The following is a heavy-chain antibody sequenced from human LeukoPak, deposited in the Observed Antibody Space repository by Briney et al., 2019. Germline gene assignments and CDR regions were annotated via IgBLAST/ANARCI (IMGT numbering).Heavy chain of an antibody. V-gene: IGHV3-64D*06. J-gene: IGHJ4*02. Sequence: GGSLRLSCLGSGFTFSWYGMNWVRQAPGRGLEYVSAISKNGGNTYYVDSVKGRFTISRDNSKNTLYLQMDSLRVEDTAVYFCVKDLSDRDVDYWGQGTLVTVSS. CDR3: VKDLSDRDVDY. CDR1: GFTFSWYG. CDR2: ISKNGGNT. D-gene: IGHD2-21*02.